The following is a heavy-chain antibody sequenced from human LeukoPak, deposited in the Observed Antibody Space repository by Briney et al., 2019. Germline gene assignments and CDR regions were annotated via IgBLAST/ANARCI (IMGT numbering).Heavy chain of an antibody. V-gene: IGHV3-74*01. J-gene: IGHJ1*01. D-gene: IGHD3-22*01. CDR3: ARAPSEIGGYYPEYFRH. CDR1: GFTFGSYW. CDR2: IKSDGST. Sequence: GGSLRLSCAASGFTFGSYWMHWVRQAPGKGLVWVSRIKSDGSTNYADSVKGRFTISRDYAKNTVSLQMNSLRAEDTGVYYCARAPSEIGGYYPEYFRHWGQGTLVTVSS.